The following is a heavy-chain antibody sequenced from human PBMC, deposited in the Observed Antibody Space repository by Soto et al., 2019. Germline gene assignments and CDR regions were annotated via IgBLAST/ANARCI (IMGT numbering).Heavy chain of an antibody. CDR1: GFTFRSFW. J-gene: IGHJ6*02. CDR3: ARGRNMVV. CDR2: IKEDGSEK. V-gene: IGHV3-7*01. Sequence: GGSLRLSCAASGFTFRSFWMSWVRQAPGKGLEWVANIKEDGSEKYYVDSVKGRFTISRDNAKNSLHLQMNSLRADDTAVYYCARGRNMVVWGQGTTVTVSS.